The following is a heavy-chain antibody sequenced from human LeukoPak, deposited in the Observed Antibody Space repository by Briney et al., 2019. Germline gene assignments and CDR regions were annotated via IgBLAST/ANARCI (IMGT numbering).Heavy chain of an antibody. V-gene: IGHV3-21*01. CDR1: GFTVSSNY. CDR2: IGSSSSYI. J-gene: IGHJ4*02. Sequence: GGSLRLSCAASGFTVSSNYMSWVRQAPGKGLEWVSSIGSSSSYIYYADSVKGRFTISRDNAKNSLYLQMNSLRAEDTAVYYCAREFHSPSHDYWGQGTLVTVSS. D-gene: IGHD1-26*01. CDR3: AREFHSPSHDY.